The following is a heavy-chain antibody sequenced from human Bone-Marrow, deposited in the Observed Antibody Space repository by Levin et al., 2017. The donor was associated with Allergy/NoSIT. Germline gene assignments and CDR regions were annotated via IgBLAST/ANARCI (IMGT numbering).Heavy chain of an antibody. Sequence: SCAASGFTVDNNYMSWVRQAPGKGLEWVSLIYSGGGTKYADSVKGRFTISRDSSKNTVFLQMNSLRAEEPAVYYCSGGTSCSNGGCPDWDQGTLVNVSS. J-gene: IGHJ4*02. CDR3: SGGTSCSNGGCPD. D-gene: IGHD2-8*01. V-gene: IGHV3-66*01. CDR1: GFTVDNNY. CDR2: IYSGGGT.